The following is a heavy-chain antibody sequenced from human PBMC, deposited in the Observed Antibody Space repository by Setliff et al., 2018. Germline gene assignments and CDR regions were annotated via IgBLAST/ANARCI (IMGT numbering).Heavy chain of an antibody. CDR3: AKDWNYYGSGALDAFDI. D-gene: IGHD3-10*01. Sequence: PGGSLRLSCAASGFTFSSYAMSWVRQAPGKGLEWVSAISGSGGSTYYADSVKGRFTISRDNSKNTLYLQMHSLRAEDTAVYYCAKDWNYYGSGALDAFDIWGQGTMVTVSS. J-gene: IGHJ3*02. CDR2: ISGSGGST. CDR1: GFTFSSYA. V-gene: IGHV3-23*01.